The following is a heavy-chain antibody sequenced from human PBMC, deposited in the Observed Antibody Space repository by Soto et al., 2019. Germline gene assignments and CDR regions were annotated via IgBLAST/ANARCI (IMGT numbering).Heavy chain of an antibody. V-gene: IGHV4-30-4*01. CDR3: ARFVVVVAATPTRFDP. J-gene: IGHJ5*02. CDR2: IYYSGST. D-gene: IGHD2-15*01. CDR1: GGSISSGDYY. Sequence: SETLSLTCTVSGGSISSGDYYWSWIRQPPGKGLEWIGYIYYSGSTYYNPSLKSRVTISVDTFKNQFSLKLSSVTAADTAVYYCARFVVVVAATPTRFDPWGQGTLVTVSS.